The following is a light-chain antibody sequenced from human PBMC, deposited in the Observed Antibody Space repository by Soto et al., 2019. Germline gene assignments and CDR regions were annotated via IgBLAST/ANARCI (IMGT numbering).Light chain of an antibody. V-gene: IGLV2-23*02. CDR2: EVT. CDR3: RSYAGTGTWI. Sequence: QSVLTQPASVSGSPGQSITISCTGTTSDVGTYNLVSWYQQYPGKAPQVVISEVTKRPSGVSDRFSGSKSGNMASLTISGITAEGEVDDDRRSYAGTGTWIFGGGTKLTVL. CDR1: TSDVGTYNL. J-gene: IGLJ2*01.